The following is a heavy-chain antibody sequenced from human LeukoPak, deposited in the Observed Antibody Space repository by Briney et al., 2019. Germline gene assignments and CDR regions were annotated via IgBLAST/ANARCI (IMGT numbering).Heavy chain of an antibody. CDR2: INHSGST. J-gene: IGHJ4*02. CDR1: GGSFSGYY. D-gene: IGHD2-2*01. Sequence: SETLSLTCAVYGGSFSGYYWSWIRQPPGKGLEWIGEINHSGSTNYNPSLKSRVTISVDTSKNQFSLKLSSVTAADTAVYYCARGMGSTSSGSQYYFGYWGQGTLVTVSS. CDR3: ARGMGSTSSGSQYYFGY. V-gene: IGHV4-34*01.